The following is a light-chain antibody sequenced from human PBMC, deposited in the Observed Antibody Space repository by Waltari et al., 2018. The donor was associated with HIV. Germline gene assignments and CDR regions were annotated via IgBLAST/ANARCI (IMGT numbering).Light chain of an antibody. Sequence: DIQLTQSPSFLSASVGDRVTTTCPASQGISSYLAWYQQKPGKAPKLLSYAASTLQSGVPSRFSGSGSGTEVTLTISSLQPEDFATYYCQQLNSYPLTFGGGTKVEIK. V-gene: IGKV1-9*01. CDR3: QQLNSYPLT. J-gene: IGKJ4*01. CDR2: AAS. CDR1: QGISSY.